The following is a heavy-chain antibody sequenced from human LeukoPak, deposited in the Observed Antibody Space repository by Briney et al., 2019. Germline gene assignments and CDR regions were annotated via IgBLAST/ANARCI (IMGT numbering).Heavy chain of an antibody. D-gene: IGHD6-25*01. CDR2: IYYSGSA. J-gene: IGHJ4*02. CDR3: ARAGGVKTAALDLDY. Sequence: PSETLSLTCTVSGGSINDYSWSWIRQPPGKGLEWIGNIYYSGSANHNPSLKSRVTISRDTSKNQFSLKLTSVTTADTAVYYCARAGGVKTAALDLDYWGQGTLVTVSS. CDR1: GGSINDYS. V-gene: IGHV4-59*01.